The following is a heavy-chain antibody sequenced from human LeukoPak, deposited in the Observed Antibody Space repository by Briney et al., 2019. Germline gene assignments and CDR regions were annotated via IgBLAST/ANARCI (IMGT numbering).Heavy chain of an antibody. Sequence: PSETLSLTCAVYGGSFSGYYWSWIRQPPGKGLEWIGEINHSGSTNYNPSLKSRVTISVDTSKNQFSLKLNSVTAADTAVYYCARSVHISAPFDVWGQGTLDTVSS. CDR3: ARSVHISAPFDV. D-gene: IGHD2-21*01. CDR2: INHSGST. J-gene: IGHJ4*02. CDR1: GGSFSGYY. V-gene: IGHV4-34*01.